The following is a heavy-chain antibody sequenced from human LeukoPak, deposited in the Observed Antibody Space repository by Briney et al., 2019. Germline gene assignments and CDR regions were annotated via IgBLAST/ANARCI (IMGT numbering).Heavy chain of an antibody. CDR2: IFYSGST. Sequence: PSETLSLTCTVSGGSFNNYSYYWSWIRQPPGKRLEWIGYIFYSGSTNYNPSLKSRVTLSVDTSKNQFSLKLTSVTAADTAVYYCARASDSGGYYSYYFDYWGQGTLVTVSS. J-gene: IGHJ4*02. V-gene: IGHV4-61*01. D-gene: IGHD3-22*01. CDR3: ARASDSGGYYSYYFDY. CDR1: GGSFNNYSYY.